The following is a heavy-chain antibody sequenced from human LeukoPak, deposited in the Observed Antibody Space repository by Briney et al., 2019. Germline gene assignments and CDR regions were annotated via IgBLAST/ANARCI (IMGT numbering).Heavy chain of an antibody. CDR3: AKCKDSGGSRFKYFDY. Sequence: GGSLRLSCAASGFTLSSYAMSWVRQAPGKGLEWVSSISGSGSNTYYADSVKGRFTISRETSRNTLYLQMNTLGVEDTAVYYCAKCKDSGGSRFKYFDYWGQGTLVTVSS. V-gene: IGHV3-23*01. D-gene: IGHD3-22*01. CDR2: ISGSGSNT. J-gene: IGHJ4*02. CDR1: GFTLSSYA.